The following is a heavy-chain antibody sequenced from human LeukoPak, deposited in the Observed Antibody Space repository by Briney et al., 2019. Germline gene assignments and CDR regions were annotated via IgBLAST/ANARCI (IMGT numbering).Heavy chain of an antibody. V-gene: IGHV4-59*08. D-gene: IGHD5-18*01. CDR2: IYYSGST. Sequence: SETPSLTCTVSGGSISSYYWSWIRQPPGKGLEWIGYIYYSGSTNYNPSLKSRVTISVDTSKNRFSLKLSSVTAADTAVYYCARSAAMAADYFDYWGQGTLVTVSS. J-gene: IGHJ4*02. CDR1: GGSISSYY. CDR3: ARSAAMAADYFDY.